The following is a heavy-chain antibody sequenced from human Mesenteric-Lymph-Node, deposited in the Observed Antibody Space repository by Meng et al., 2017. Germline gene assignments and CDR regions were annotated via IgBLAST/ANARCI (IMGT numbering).Heavy chain of an antibody. CDR2: IIPIFGTA. CDR3: ARDCYSGVVVQEADYYYYGMDV. V-gene: IGHV1-69*06. CDR1: GYTFTSYG. D-gene: IGHD2-2*01. J-gene: IGHJ6*02. Sequence: TVKVSCKASGYTFTSYGISWVRQAPGQGLEWMGGIIPIFGTANYAQKFQGRVTITADKSTSTAYMELSSLRSEDTAVYYCARDCYSGVVVQEADYYYYGMDVWGQGTTVTVSS.